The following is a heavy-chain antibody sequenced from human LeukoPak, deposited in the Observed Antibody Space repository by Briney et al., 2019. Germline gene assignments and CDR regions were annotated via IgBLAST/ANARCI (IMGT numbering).Heavy chain of an antibody. CDR1: GFTFSSYA. CDR3: ARDLDRSGSGSYFLGGFDY. J-gene: IGHJ4*02. CDR2: ISYDGSNK. D-gene: IGHD1-26*01. V-gene: IGHV3-30*14. Sequence: GGSLRLSCAASGFTFSSYAMHWVRQAPGKGLEWVAVISYDGSNKYYADSVKGRFTISRDNSKNTLYLQMNSLRAEDTAVYYCARDLDRSGSGSYFLGGFDYWGQGTLVTVSS.